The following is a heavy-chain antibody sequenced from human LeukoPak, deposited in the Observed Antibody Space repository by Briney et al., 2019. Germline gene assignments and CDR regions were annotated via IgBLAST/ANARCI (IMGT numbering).Heavy chain of an antibody. CDR3: ARVRILERLPDY. CDR1: GGSISSGDYY. Sequence: SETLSLTCTVSGGSISSGDYYWSWIRQPPGKGLEWIGYIYYSGSTYYNPSLKSRVTISVDTCKNQSSLKLSSVTAANTAVYYCARVRILERLPDYWGQGTLVTVSS. V-gene: IGHV4-30-4*01. CDR2: IYYSGST. J-gene: IGHJ4*02. D-gene: IGHD3-3*01.